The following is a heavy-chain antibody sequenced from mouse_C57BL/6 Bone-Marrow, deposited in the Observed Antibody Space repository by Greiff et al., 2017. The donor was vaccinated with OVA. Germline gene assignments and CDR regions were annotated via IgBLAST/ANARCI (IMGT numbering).Heavy chain of an antibody. J-gene: IGHJ4*01. CDR3: AKGLWFNDEDAMHY. CDR2: IRYDGST. V-gene: IGHV3-6*01. Sequence: EVQLQQSGPGLVKPSPSLSLTCSVTGYSITSGYYWNWIRQFPGNKLEWMGYIRYDGSTNYNPSLKNRTSITVDTSENQFFLKLNSVTTEDTATYYGAKGLWFNDEDAMHYWGRGTSVTVSS. CDR1: GYSITSGYY. D-gene: IGHD2-2*01.